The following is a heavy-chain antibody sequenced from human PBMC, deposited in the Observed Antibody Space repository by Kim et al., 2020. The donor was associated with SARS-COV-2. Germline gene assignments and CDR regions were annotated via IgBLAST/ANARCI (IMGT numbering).Heavy chain of an antibody. J-gene: IGHJ6*02. CDR1: GFTFSSYE. CDR3: ARDDYDILTGDIYYYGMDV. D-gene: IGHD3-9*01. CDR2: ISSSGSTI. Sequence: GGSLRLSCAASGFTFSSYEMNWVRQAPGKGLEWVSYISSSGSTIYYADSVKGRFTISRDNAKNSLYLQMNSLRAEDTAVYYCARDDYDILTGDIYYYGMDVWGQGTTVTVSS. V-gene: IGHV3-48*03.